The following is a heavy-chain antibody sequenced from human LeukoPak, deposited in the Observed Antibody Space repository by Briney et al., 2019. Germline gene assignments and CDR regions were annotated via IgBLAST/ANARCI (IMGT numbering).Heavy chain of an antibody. D-gene: IGHD2-15*01. Sequence: PSETLSLTCTVSGGSISGSNWWSWVRQPPGKGLEWIGEIYHSGSTNYNPSLKSRVTISVDKSKNQFSLKLSSVTAADTAVYYCASSYCSGGSCYPGPLGNWGQGTLVTVSS. CDR3: ASSYCSGGSCYPGPLGN. CDR2: IYHSGST. V-gene: IGHV4-4*02. CDR1: GGSISGSNW. J-gene: IGHJ4*02.